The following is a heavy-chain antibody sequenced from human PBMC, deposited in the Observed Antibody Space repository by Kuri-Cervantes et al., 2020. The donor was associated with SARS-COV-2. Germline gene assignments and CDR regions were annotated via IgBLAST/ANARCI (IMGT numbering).Heavy chain of an antibody. D-gene: IGHD3-3*01. J-gene: IGHJ3*02. CDR3: ARGKYWSGSGLEEAAFDI. CDR1: GYTFTDRY. V-gene: IGHV1-2*02. Sequence: ASVKVSCKASGYTFTDRYIHWVRLAPGQGLEWMGRIKPNNGDTEYAQNFQGRVTTTRDTFSTTVYMELNSLRFDDTAVYYCARGKYWSGSGLEEAAFDIWGQGTLVTVSS. CDR2: IKPNNGDT.